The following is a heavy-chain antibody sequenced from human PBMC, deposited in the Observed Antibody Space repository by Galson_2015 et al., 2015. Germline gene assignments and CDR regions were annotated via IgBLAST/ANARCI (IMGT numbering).Heavy chain of an antibody. Sequence: SLRLSCAASGFTFSSYAMHWVRQAPGKGLEWVAVISYDGSNKYYADSVKGRFTISRDNSKNTLYLQMNSLRAEDTAVYYCAREPRGYSYGYNWFDLWGQGTLVTVSS. V-gene: IGHV3-30*01. CDR2: ISYDGSNK. CDR1: GFTFSSYA. D-gene: IGHD5-18*01. CDR3: AREPRGYSYGYNWFDL. J-gene: IGHJ5*02.